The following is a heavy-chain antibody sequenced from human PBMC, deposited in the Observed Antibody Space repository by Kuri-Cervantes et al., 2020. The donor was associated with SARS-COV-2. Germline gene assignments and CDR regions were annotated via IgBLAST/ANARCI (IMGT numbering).Heavy chain of an antibody. CDR2: IYSGGST. J-gene: IGHJ6*03. Sequence: GESLKISCAASGFTFSSYAMSWVRQAPGKGLEWVSVIYSGGSTYYADSVKGRFTISRDNSKNTLYLQMNSLRAEDTAVYYCARGGSWYYYYMDVWGKGTTVTVSS. CDR3: ARGGSWYYYYMDV. V-gene: IGHV3-66*01. D-gene: IGHD6-13*01. CDR1: GFTFSSYA.